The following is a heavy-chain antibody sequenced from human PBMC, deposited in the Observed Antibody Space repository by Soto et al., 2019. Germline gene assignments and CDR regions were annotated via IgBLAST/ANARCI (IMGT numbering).Heavy chain of an antibody. CDR2: TYYGRNT. D-gene: IGHD3-16*01. V-gene: IGHV4-39*01. Sequence: SETLSLTCTVSGGSSDSSDFYWVWVRRPPGEGLEWIGSTYYGRNTYYSSSLRSRVTLSVDTSKNQFSLGLSSVTAADTAMYYCARHGHWAPLDDWGPGTLVTVSS. CDR1: GGSSDSSDFY. J-gene: IGHJ4*02. CDR3: ARHGHWAPLDD.